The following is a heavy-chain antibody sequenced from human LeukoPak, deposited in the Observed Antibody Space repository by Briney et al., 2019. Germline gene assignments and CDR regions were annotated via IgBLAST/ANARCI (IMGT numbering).Heavy chain of an antibody. J-gene: IGHJ4*02. V-gene: IGHV4-39*01. CDR3: ARIRGWHSSGWYVFDY. CDR2: IYYSGST. CDR1: GGSISSSSYY. Sequence: SETLSLTCTVSGGSISSSSYYWGWIRQPPGKGLEGIGSIYYSGSTYYNPSLKSRVTISVDTSKNQFSLKLSSVTAADTAVYYCARIRGWHSSGWYVFDYWGQGTLVTVSS. D-gene: IGHD6-19*01.